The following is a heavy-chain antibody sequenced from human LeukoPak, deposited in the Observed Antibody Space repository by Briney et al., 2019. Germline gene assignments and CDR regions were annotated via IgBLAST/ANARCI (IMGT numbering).Heavy chain of an antibody. J-gene: IGHJ6*02. CDR2: IYYSGST. CDR3: ARHPDTKATYYYYYYGMDV. Sequence: SSETLSLTCTVSGGSISSYYWSWIRQPPGKGLEWIGYIYYSGSTNYNPSLKSRVTISVDTSKNQFSLKLSSVTAADTAVYYCARHPDTKATYYYYYYGMDVWGQGTTVTVSS. D-gene: IGHD2-8*01. CDR1: GGSISSYY. V-gene: IGHV4-59*08.